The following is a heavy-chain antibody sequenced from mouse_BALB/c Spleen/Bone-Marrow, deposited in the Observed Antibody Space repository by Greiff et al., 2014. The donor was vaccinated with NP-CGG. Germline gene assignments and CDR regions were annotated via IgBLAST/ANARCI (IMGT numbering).Heavy chain of an antibody. CDR2: IPPGSGTT. D-gene: IGHD1-1*01. J-gene: IGHJ3*01. Sequence: DLVKPGASVKLSCKASGYTFTSYWINWIKQRPGQGLEWMGRIPPGSGTTYYNEMFKGKATLTVDTSSTTAYIQLSSLSSEDSAVYFCARGSYYYGSSSAWFAYWGQGTLVTVSA. CDR1: GYTFTSYW. CDR3: ARGSYYYGSSSAWFAY. V-gene: IGHV1S41*01.